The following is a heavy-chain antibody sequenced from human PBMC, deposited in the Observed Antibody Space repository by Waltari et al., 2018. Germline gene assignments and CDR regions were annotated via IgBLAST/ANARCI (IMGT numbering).Heavy chain of an antibody. CDR1: GFTFSSYA. J-gene: IGHJ4*02. D-gene: IGHD4-17*01. CDR3: ARVGGDYSGPIDY. Sequence: QVQLVESGGGVVQPGRSLRLSCAASGFTFSSYALHWVRQAPGKGLGWVAVISYDGSNKYYADSVKGRFTIARDNSKNTLYLQMNSLRAEDTAVYYCARVGGDYSGPIDYWGQGTLVTASS. V-gene: IGHV3-30-3*01. CDR2: ISYDGSNK.